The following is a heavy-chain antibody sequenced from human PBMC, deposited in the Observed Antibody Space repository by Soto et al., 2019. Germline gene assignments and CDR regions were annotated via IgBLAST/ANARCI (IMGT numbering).Heavy chain of an antibody. CDR1: GYNFAWFY. CDR3: ARGDPNDAFDI. Sequence: ASVKVSCKASGYNFAWFYRHWVRQAPGQGPEWMGIINPSGGSTSYAQKFQGRVTMTRDTSTSTVYMELSSLRSEDTAVYYCARGDPNDAFDIWGQGTMVTVSS. CDR2: INPSGGST. V-gene: IGHV1-46*03. J-gene: IGHJ3*02.